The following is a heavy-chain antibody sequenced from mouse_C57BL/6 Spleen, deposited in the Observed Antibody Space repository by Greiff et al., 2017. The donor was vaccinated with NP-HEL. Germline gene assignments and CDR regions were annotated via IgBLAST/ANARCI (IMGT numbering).Heavy chain of an antibody. CDR2: ISDGGSYT. V-gene: IGHV5-4*01. J-gene: IGHJ2*01. Sequence: LVESGGGLVKPGGSLKLSCAASGFTFSSYAMSWVRQTPEKRLEWVATISDGGSYTYYPDNVKGRFTISRDNAKNNLYLQMSHLKSEDTAMYYCARDRGGPYYDYGDYWGQGTTLTVSS. CDR1: GFTFSSYA. D-gene: IGHD2-4*01. CDR3: ARDRGGPYYDYGDY.